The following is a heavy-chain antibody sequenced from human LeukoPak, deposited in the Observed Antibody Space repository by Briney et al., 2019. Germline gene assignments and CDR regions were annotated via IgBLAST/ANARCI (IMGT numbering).Heavy chain of an antibody. J-gene: IGHJ6*03. V-gene: IGHV3-30*02. CDR2: IRYDGSNK. D-gene: IGHD2/OR15-2a*01. Sequence: GGSLRLSCAASGFTFSSYGMHWVRQAPGKGLEWVAFIRYDGSNKYYADSVKGRFTISRDDAKNSLFLQMNCLRAEDTATYYCARGEFGDYYYFYMDVWGKGTTVTVSS. CDR3: ARGEFGDYYYFYMDV. CDR1: GFTFSSYG.